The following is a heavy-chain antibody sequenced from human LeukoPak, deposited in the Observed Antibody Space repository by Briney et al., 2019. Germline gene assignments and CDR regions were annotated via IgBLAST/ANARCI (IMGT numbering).Heavy chain of an antibody. Sequence: SETLSLTCTVSGGSISSNSYYWAWIRRPPGKGLEWIATISYSGNTYYNPSLQSQLTISVETSKTQFSLRLTSVTAADTAVYYCARYSTSRAPNPYIFDPWGQGTLVTVSS. J-gene: IGHJ5*02. V-gene: IGHV4-39*01. D-gene: IGHD6-13*01. CDR1: GGSISSNSYY. CDR3: ARYSTSRAPNPYIFDP. CDR2: ISYSGNT.